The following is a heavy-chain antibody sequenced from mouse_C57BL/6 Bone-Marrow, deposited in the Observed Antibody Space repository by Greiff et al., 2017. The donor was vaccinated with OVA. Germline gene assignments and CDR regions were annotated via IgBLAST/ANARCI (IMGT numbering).Heavy chain of an antibody. V-gene: IGHV1-50*01. CDR1: GYTFTSYW. J-gene: IGHJ3*01. CDR3: ARDDGYYSWFAY. D-gene: IGHD2-3*01. CDR2: IDPSDSYT. Sequence: QVQLKQPGAELVKPGASVKLSCKASGYTFTSYWMQWVKQRPGQGLEWIGEIDPSDSYTNYNQKFKGKATLTVDTSSSTAYMQLSSLTSEDSAVYYCARDDGYYSWFAYWGQGTLVTVSA.